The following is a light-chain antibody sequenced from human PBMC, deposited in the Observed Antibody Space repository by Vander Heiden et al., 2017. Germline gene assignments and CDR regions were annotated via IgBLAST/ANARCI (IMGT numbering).Light chain of an antibody. CDR3: QKYYSTPRT. Sequence: MLMKSPSSLSASVGDRVTITCRTSQGIANYLAWYQQKPGKAPKLLVYGGYRLQSGVPSRFSGSETGTEFTLTISSLQPEDVAIYYCQKYYSTPRTFGQGTRVELK. CDR2: GGY. V-gene: IGKV1-27*01. J-gene: IGKJ1*01. CDR1: QGIANY.